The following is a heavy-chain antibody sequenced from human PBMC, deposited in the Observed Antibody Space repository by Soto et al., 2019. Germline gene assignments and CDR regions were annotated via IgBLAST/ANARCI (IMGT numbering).Heavy chain of an antibody. J-gene: IGHJ4*02. D-gene: IGHD2-2*01. CDR3: AAAAVPATAFFDY. V-gene: IGHV1-58*01. CDR1: GFTFTSSA. Sequence: SVKVSCKASGFTFTSSAVQWVRQARGQRLEWIGWIVVGSGNTNYAQKLQEGVTITRDMSTSTAYMELSSLRSEDTAVYYCAAAAVPATAFFDYWGQGTLVTVSS. CDR2: IVVGSGNT.